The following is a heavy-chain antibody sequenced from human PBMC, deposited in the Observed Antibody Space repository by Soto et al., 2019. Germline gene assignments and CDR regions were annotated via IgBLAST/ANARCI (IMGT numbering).Heavy chain of an antibody. D-gene: IGHD6-13*01. J-gene: IGHJ3*02. Sequence: QVQLQESGPRLVKPSQTLSLTCTVSGGSISSAGYYWSWIRQHPGKGLEWTGYIYHSGNTHYNPSLKSRLTILVDTSENQFSLRLSSVTAADTAVYYCAREGGYNSPNAFDIWGQGTMVTVSS. CDR2: IYHSGNT. V-gene: IGHV4-31*03. CDR1: GGSISSAGYY. CDR3: AREGGYNSPNAFDI.